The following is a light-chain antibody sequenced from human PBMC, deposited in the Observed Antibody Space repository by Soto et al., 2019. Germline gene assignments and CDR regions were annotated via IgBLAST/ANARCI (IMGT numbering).Light chain of an antibody. CDR1: TNDVGAFDY. Sequence: QSVLTQPASVSASPGQSISISCTGTTNDVGAFDYVSWYQQHPGKPPKLIIYEIFNRPSGVSHRFSGSKSGNSASLTISGLQAEDEADYYCSSYSRSSFYVFGTGTKVTVL. CDR2: EIF. CDR3: SSYSRSSFYV. J-gene: IGLJ1*01. V-gene: IGLV2-14*01.